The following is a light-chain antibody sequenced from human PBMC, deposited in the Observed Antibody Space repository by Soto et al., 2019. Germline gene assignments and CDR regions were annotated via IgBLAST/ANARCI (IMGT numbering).Light chain of an antibody. CDR1: QTIYSN. CDR2: RAS. Sequence: IVMTQSPATLSVSPGERATLSCRAGQTIYSNVAWYQQRPGQAPRLLIYRASTRATGVPARFSGSGSGTEFTLTIGSLQPDDFATYYCQQYNSYTGTFGQGTKVDI. J-gene: IGKJ1*01. V-gene: IGKV3-15*01. CDR3: QQYNSYTGT.